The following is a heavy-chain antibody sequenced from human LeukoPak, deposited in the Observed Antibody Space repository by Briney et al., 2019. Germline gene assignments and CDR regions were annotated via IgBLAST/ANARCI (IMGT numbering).Heavy chain of an antibody. V-gene: IGHV1-69*06. CDR2: IIPIFGTA. D-gene: IGHD6-13*01. J-gene: IGHJ6*03. CDR3: ARESSSWSYYYYYMDV. CDR1: GGTFSSYA. Sequence: SVKVSCKASGGTFSSYAISWVRQAPGQGLEWMGGIIPIFGTANYAQKFQGRVTITADKSTSTAYMELSSLRSEDTAVYYCARESSSWSYYYYYMDVWGKGTTVTVSS.